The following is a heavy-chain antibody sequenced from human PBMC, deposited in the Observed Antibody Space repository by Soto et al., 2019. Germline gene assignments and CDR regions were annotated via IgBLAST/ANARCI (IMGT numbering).Heavy chain of an antibody. CDR1: GFTLSGYA. V-gene: IGHV3-64*01. CDR3: ARRASPDFDYMDV. J-gene: IGHJ6*03. CDR2: ISSNGVGT. D-gene: IGHD2-15*01. Sequence: EVQLAESGGGLAQPGGSRRLSRAGSGFTLSGYAMDWVRQAPGKGLEYVSGISSNGVGTYYANSVQGRFTISRDNSKNTVYLQMGSLRPEDMAVYYGARRASPDFDYMDVWGKGTTVTVSS.